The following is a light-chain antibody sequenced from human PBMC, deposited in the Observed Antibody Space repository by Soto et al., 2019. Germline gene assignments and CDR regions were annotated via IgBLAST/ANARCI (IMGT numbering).Light chain of an antibody. J-gene: IGKJ2*01. Sequence: DIVMTQSPDSLAVSLGERATINCKSSQSVLYSSNNKNYLAWYQQRTGQPPKLLIYWASTRESGVPVRFSGSGSGTDFTLTITSLQAEDVAVYYCQQYESTPPTFGQGTKLEIK. V-gene: IGKV4-1*01. CDR2: WAS. CDR1: QSVLYSSNNKNY. CDR3: QQYESTPPT.